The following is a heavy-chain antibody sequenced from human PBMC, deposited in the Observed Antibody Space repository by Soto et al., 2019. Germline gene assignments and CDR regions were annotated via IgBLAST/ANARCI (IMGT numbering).Heavy chain of an antibody. CDR3: ARGRSGRFWSGSKEDYGMDV. CDR1: GFTFSSYV. V-gene: IGHV3-33*01. Sequence: GGSLRLSCAASGFTFSSYVMHWVRQAPGKGLEWVAVIWYDGSNKYYADSVKGRFTISRDNSKNTLYLQMNSLRAEDTAVYYCARGRSGRFWSGSKEDYGMDVWGQGTTVTGSS. D-gene: IGHD3-3*01. J-gene: IGHJ6*02. CDR2: IWYDGSNK.